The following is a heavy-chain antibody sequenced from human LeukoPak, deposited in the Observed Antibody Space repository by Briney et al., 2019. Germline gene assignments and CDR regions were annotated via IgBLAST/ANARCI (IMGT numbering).Heavy chain of an antibody. V-gene: IGHV4-59*08. CDR3: ARIDRAVAGTIDY. Sequence: SETLSLTCTVSGGSISSYFWSWIRQPPGKGLEWIGYIYYSASTNDNPSLRSRVTMSVDTSKNQFSLKLSSVTDADTAVYYCARIDRAVAGTIDYWGQGTLVTVSS. CDR1: GGSISSYF. J-gene: IGHJ4*02. D-gene: IGHD6-19*01. CDR2: IYYSAST.